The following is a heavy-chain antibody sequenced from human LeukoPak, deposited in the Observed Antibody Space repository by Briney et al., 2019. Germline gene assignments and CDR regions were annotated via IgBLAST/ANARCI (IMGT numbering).Heavy chain of an antibody. Sequence: GGSLRLSCAASGFTLSSYSMNWVRQAPGKGLEWVSSISSSSSYIYYADSVKGRFTISRDNAKNSLYLQMNSLRAEDTAVYYCARPRIAARRFDAFDIWGQGTMVTVSS. CDR1: GFTLSSYS. CDR2: ISSSSSYI. D-gene: IGHD6-6*01. J-gene: IGHJ3*02. V-gene: IGHV3-21*01. CDR3: ARPRIAARRFDAFDI.